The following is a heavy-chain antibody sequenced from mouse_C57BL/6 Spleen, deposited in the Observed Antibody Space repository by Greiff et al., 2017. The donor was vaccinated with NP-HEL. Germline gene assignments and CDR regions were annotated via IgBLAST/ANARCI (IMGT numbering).Heavy chain of an antibody. J-gene: IGHJ1*03. V-gene: IGHV1-5*01. CDR2: IYPGNSDT. D-gene: IGHD1-1*01. Sequence: DVQLQESGTVLARPGASVKMSCKTSGYTFTSYWMHWVNQRPGQGLVWIGAIYPGNSDTSYNQKFKGKAKLTAVTSASTAYMELISLTNEDSAVYYCTRDSITTGSYWYFDVWGTGTTVTVSS. CDR1: GYTFTSYW. CDR3: TRDSITTGSYWYFDV.